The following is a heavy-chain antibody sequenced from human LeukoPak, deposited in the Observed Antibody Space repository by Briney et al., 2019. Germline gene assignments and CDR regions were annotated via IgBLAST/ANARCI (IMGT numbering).Heavy chain of an antibody. D-gene: IGHD3-10*01. CDR3: ARGGLTMVRGVIIGYFDY. CDR2: IIPIFGTA. CDR1: VGTFSSYA. Sequence: ASVNVSCKASVGTFSSYAISWVRQAPGQGLEGMGGIIPIFGTANYAQKFQGRVTIPADESTSTAYMELSSLRSEDTAVYYCARGGLTMVRGVIIGYFDYWGQGTLVTVSS. J-gene: IGHJ4*02. V-gene: IGHV1-69*13.